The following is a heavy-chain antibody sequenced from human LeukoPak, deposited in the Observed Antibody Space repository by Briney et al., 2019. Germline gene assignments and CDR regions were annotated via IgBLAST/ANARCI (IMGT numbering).Heavy chain of an antibody. CDR1: GFTVSRHY. CDR3: ARAPFSADSSATPPAFDI. V-gene: IGHV3-53*01. J-gene: IGHJ3*02. D-gene: IGHD3-22*01. Sequence: PGGSLRLSCAASGFTVSRHYMSWVRQAPRKGLEWVSIIYSPGGTYYADSVKGRFTISRDNSKNTIYLQMNSLRVDDTAVYYCARAPFSADSSATPPAFDIWGHGTMVTVSS. CDR2: IYSPGGT.